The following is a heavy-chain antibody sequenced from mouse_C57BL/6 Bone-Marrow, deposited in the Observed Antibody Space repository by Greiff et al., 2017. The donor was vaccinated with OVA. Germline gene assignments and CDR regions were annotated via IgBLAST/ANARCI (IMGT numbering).Heavy chain of an antibody. CDR2: IRSKSNNYAT. CDR1: GFSFNTYA. V-gene: IGHV10-1*01. D-gene: IGHD2-5*01. CDR3: VRLYSNDYYAMDY. Sequence: EVKLQESGGGLVQPKGSLKLSCAASGFSFNTYAMNWVRQAPGKGLEWVARIRSKSNNYATYYADSVKDRFTISRDDSESMLYLQMNNLKTEDTAMYYCVRLYSNDYYAMDYWGQGTSVTVSS. J-gene: IGHJ4*01.